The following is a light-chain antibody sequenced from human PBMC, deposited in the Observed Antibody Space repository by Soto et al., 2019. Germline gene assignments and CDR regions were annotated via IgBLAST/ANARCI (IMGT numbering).Light chain of an antibody. CDR2: AAT. CDR1: RSDVGSYNL. Sequence: QSALTQPASVSGSPGQSITISCTGTRSDVGSYNLVSWYQQYPGKAPKLMIYAATKRPSGVSNRFSGSKSGITASLTISGLQAEDEADYYCCSYAGSDTLGVFGTGTNVTVL. CDR3: CSYAGSDTLGV. J-gene: IGLJ1*01. V-gene: IGLV2-23*01.